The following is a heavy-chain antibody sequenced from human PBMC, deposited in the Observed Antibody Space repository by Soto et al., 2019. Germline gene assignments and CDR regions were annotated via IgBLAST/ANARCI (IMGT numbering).Heavy chain of an antibody. V-gene: IGHV4-39*01. J-gene: IGHJ4*02. D-gene: IGHD3-22*01. Sequence: QLQLQESGPGLVKPSETLSLPCSVSGGSIRRNIYYWGWIRQPPGKGLEWIATVHHSGSTYYTPYLKNRVTISADTSNNQFSLRLNSVSAADTAVYYCARQHYYDSSGYYTWNWGQGTLVTVSS. CDR3: ARQHYYDSSGYYTWN. CDR2: VHHSGST. CDR1: GGSIRRNIYY.